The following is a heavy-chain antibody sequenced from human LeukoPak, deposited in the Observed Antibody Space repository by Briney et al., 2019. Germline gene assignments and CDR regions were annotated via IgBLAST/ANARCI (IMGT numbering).Heavy chain of an antibody. D-gene: IGHD2-15*01. J-gene: IGHJ4*02. CDR1: GFTFYDYA. V-gene: IGHV4-59*12. CDR2: VFHTGST. CDR3: ARGGTTCSGGSCYRSNFDY. Sequence: GSLRLSCAASGFTFYDYAMHWVRQAPGKGLEWIGYVFHTGSTNYNPSLKSRVTISVDTSKNQFSLKLSSVTAADTAVYYCARGGTTCSGGSCYRSNFDYWGQGTLATVSS.